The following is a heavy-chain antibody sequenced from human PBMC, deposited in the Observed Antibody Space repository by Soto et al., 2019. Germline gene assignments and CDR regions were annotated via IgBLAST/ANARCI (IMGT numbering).Heavy chain of an antibody. Sequence: EVQLVESGGGLVQPGGSLRLSCAASGFTFSSDWMSWVRQAPGKGLEWVANIKQDGSEKYYVDSVKGRFTISRDNAKNSLYLQMNSLRVEDTAVYYCARAETMIVVVITEDYYGMDAWGQGTTVTVSS. V-gene: IGHV3-7*03. CDR1: GFTFSSDW. CDR2: IKQDGSEK. J-gene: IGHJ6*02. CDR3: ARAETMIVVVITEDYYGMDA. D-gene: IGHD3-22*01.